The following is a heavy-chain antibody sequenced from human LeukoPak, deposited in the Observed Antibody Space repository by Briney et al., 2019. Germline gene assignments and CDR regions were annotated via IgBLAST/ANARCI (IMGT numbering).Heavy chain of an antibody. J-gene: IGHJ4*02. V-gene: IGHV3-11*06. CDR1: GLTFSDYY. CDR3: ARDLSGSYYRY. Sequence: GGSLRLSCAASGLTFSDYYMSWIRQAPGKGLEWVSYISSSSSYTNYADSVKGRFTISRDNAKNSLYLQMNSLRAEDTAVYYCARDLSGSYYRYWGQGTLVTVSS. CDR2: ISSSSSYT. D-gene: IGHD1-26*01.